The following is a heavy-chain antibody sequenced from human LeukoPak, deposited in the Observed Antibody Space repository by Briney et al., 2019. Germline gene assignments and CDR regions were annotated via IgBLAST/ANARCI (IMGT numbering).Heavy chain of an antibody. Sequence: ASVKVSCKASGYTFTDYAIHWVRQAPGQGLEWMGWINPNSGGTNYAQKFQGRVTMTRDTSISTAYMELSRLRSDDTAVYYCARDRYCSSTSCYYWFDPWGQGTLVTVSS. CDR2: INPNSGGT. J-gene: IGHJ5*02. D-gene: IGHD2-2*01. CDR3: ARDRYCSSTSCYYWFDP. V-gene: IGHV1-2*02. CDR1: GYTFTDYA.